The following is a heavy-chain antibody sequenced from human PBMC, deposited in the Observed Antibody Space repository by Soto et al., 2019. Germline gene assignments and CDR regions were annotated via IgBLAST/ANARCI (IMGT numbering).Heavy chain of an antibody. J-gene: IGHJ3*02. Sequence: QVQLVESGGGVVQPGRSLRLSCAASGFTFSSYAMHWVRQAPGKGLEWVAVISYDGSNKYYADSVKGRFTISRDNSKNTLYLQMNSLRAEDTAVYYCASPYDYGDYQDAFGIWGQGTMVTVSS. CDR1: GFTFSSYA. D-gene: IGHD4-17*01. V-gene: IGHV3-30-3*01. CDR2: ISYDGSNK. CDR3: ASPYDYGDYQDAFGI.